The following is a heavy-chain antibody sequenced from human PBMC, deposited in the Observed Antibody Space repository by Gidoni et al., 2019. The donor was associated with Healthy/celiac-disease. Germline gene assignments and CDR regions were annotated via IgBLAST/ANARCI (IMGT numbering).Heavy chain of an antibody. J-gene: IGHJ4*02. Sequence: QLQLQESGPGLVKPSETLSLTCSVSGGSISSSDSYWGWIRQPPGKGLEWIGNIYYSGGTHYNPSLKSRVTISVDTSKNQFSLKLSSVTAADTAVYYCSRDVSGGLIGDSWGQGTLVTVSS. CDR3: SRDVSGGLIGDS. V-gene: IGHV4-39*02. CDR2: IYYSGGT. CDR1: GGSISSSDSY. D-gene: IGHD2-15*01.